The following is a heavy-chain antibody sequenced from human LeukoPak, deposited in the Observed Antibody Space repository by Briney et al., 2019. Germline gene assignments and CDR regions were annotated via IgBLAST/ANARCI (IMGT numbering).Heavy chain of an antibody. Sequence: ASVKDSCKESRYSFSTHWMHSVRQTLGQGVERMGIIKPNGGFTSYAQNLQGRVTVTRDLSTSTVYMELSDLRSEDTAVYYCARDGPGFGANDAFDIWGQGTMVTVSS. V-gene: IGHV1-46*01. CDR3: ARDGPGFGANDAFDI. J-gene: IGHJ3*02. CDR1: RYSFSTHW. CDR2: IKPNGGFT. D-gene: IGHD3-10*01.